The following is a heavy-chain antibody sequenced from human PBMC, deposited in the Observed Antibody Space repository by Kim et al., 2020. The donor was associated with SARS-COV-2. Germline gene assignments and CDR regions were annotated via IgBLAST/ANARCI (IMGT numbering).Heavy chain of an antibody. J-gene: IGHJ4*01. V-gene: IGHV4-34*01. Sequence: SETLSLTCAVDDGSFSGHHWSWIRQPPGKGLEWIGQINPTGSTIYNPSLKSRVTMSGDTSKNQFFLRLRSVTAADTAVFFCARAFYYDYIISYYFDSWG. CDR3: ARAFYYDYIISYYFDS. CDR1: DGSFSGHH. CDR2: INPTGST. D-gene: IGHD3-22*01.